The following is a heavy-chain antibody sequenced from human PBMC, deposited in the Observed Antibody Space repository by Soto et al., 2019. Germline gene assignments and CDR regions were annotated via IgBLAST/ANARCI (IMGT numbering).Heavy chain of an antibody. D-gene: IGHD3-10*01. Sequence: GGSLRLSCAASGFTFSDHYMDWVRQAPGKGLEWVGRTRDKVNSYTTEYAASVKGRFTISRDDSKNSLYLQMNSLKTEDTAVYYCASANSGNDYWGQGTLVTVSS. CDR3: ASANSGNDY. CDR1: GFTFSDHY. J-gene: IGHJ4*02. V-gene: IGHV3-72*01. CDR2: TRDKVNSYTT.